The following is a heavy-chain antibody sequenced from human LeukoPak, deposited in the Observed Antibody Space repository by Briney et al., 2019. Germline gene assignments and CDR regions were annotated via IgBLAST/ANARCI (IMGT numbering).Heavy chain of an antibody. Sequence: PSETLSLTCAVYGGSFSDYFWSWIRQPPGKGLEWIGEISHSGSTTYNPSLRSRVTISGDTSKKQFSLKLSSVTAADTAVYYCVTYYYGSSAPKRNYWGQGILVTVSS. D-gene: IGHD3-22*01. CDR3: VTYYYGSSAPKRNY. CDR1: GGSFSDYF. J-gene: IGHJ4*02. V-gene: IGHV4-34*01. CDR2: ISHSGST.